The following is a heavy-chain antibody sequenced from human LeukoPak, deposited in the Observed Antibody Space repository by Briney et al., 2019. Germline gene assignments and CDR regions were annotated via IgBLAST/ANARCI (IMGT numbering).Heavy chain of an antibody. CDR1: GGSISSYY. V-gene: IGHV4-34*01. Sequence: SETLSLTCTVSGGSISSYYWSWIRQPPGKGLEWIGEINHSGSTNYNPSLKSRVTISVDTSKNQFSLKLSSVTAADTAVYYCARDVRDSSGYYLRIFGYWGQGNLVTVSS. CDR3: ARDVRDSSGYYLRIFGY. J-gene: IGHJ4*02. CDR2: INHSGST. D-gene: IGHD3-22*01.